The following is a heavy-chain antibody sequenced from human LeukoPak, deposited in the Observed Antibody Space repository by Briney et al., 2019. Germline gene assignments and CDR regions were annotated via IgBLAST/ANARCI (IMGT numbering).Heavy chain of an antibody. J-gene: IGHJ4*02. Sequence: SETLSLTCTVSGGSISNYYWSWIRQPPGKGLEWIGYIYYSGTTNYNPSLKSRVTISVDTSKNQFSLKLSSVTAADTAVYYCARGKELLRWPRSVDYWGQGTLVTVSS. CDR3: ARGKELLRWPRSVDY. CDR2: IYYSGTT. V-gene: IGHV4-59*12. D-gene: IGHD4-23*01. CDR1: GGSISNYY.